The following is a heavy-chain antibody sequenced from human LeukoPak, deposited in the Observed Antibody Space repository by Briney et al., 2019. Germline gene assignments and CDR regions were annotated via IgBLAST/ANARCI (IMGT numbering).Heavy chain of an antibody. D-gene: IGHD5-12*01. CDR1: GGSISSYY. Sequence: PSETLSLTCTVSGGSISSYYWSWIRQPPGKGLEWTGYIYYSGSTNYNPSLKSRVTISVDTSKNQFSLKLSSVTAADTAVYYCAREPPYGGYADYWGQGTLVTVSS. J-gene: IGHJ4*02. V-gene: IGHV4-59*01. CDR3: AREPPYGGYADY. CDR2: IYYSGST.